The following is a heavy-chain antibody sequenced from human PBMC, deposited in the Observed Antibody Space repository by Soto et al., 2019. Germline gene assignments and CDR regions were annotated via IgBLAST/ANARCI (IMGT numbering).Heavy chain of an antibody. J-gene: IGHJ4*02. D-gene: IGHD4-17*01. V-gene: IGHV1-2*02. CDR1: GYTFTGYY. CDR3: ARADDYGDYDY. Sequence: QVQLVQSGAEVKKPGASVKVSCKASGYTFTGYYIHWVRQSPRQGLEWMGWISANSGGTDLARKFQGRISMTRDTSITTAYMELSRLRYDDTSVYYCARADDYGDYDYWGQGTLVTVSS. CDR2: ISANSGGT.